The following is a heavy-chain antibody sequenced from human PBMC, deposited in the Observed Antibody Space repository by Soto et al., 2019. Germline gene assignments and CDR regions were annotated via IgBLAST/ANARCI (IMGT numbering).Heavy chain of an antibody. CDR2: ISGSGGSP. J-gene: IGHJ4*02. CDR3: AKARCTTSNCYVPDY. Sequence: GGSLRLSCAASGFSFSTYTMSWVRRAPGKGLEWVSAISGSGGSPSYADSVQGRFTISRDNPKKTLYLQMNSLRAEDTAVYYCAKARCTTSNCYVPDYWGQGTMVTDSS. D-gene: IGHD2-8*01. V-gene: IGHV3-23*01. CDR1: GFSFSTYT.